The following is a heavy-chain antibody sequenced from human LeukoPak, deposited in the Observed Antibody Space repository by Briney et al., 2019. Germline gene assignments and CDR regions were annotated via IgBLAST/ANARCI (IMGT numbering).Heavy chain of an antibody. J-gene: IGHJ4*02. V-gene: IGHV3-21*01. CDR2: ISSSSSYI. D-gene: IGHD4-17*01. CDR1: GFTFSSYS. CDR3: ARGDYGDYVPDY. Sequence: PGGSLRLSCAASGFTFSSYSMNWVRQAPGKGLEWVSSISSSSSYIYYADSVKGRFTISRDNAKNSLYLQMNSLRAEDTAVYYCARGDYGDYVPDYWGQGTLVTVSS.